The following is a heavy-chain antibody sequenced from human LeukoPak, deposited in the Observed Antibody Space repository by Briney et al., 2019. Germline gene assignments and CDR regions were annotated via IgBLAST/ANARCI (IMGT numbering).Heavy chain of an antibody. Sequence: GGSLRLSCAASGFTYSGYAMHWVRQAPGKGLEWVAVISYDGSNKYYADSVKGRFTISRDNSKNTLYLQMNSLGAEDTAVYYCAREGIAAVYWGQGTLVTVSS. CDR3: AREGIAAVY. CDR2: ISYDGSNK. D-gene: IGHD6-25*01. CDR1: GFTYSGYA. V-gene: IGHV3-30-3*01. J-gene: IGHJ4*02.